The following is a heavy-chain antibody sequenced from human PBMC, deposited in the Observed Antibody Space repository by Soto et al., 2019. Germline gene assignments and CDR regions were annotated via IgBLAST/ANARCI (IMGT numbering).Heavy chain of an antibody. D-gene: IGHD3-16*02. CDR3: ARGNYDYIWGSYRYSYNWFDP. CDR1: GGSFSGYY. V-gene: IGHV4-34*01. Sequence: SETLSLTCAVYGGSFSGYYWSWIRQPPGKGLEWIGEINHSGSTNYNPSLKSRVTISVDTSKNQFSLKLSSVTAADTAVYYCARGNYDYIWGSYRYSYNWFDPWGQGTLVTVSS. J-gene: IGHJ5*02. CDR2: INHSGST.